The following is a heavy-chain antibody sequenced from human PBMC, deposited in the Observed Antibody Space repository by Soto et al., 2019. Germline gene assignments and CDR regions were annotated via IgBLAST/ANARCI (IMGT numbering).Heavy chain of an antibody. J-gene: IGHJ6*02. D-gene: IGHD6-13*01. Sequence: ASVKVSCKASGYTFTSYDINWVRQATGQGLEWMGWMNPNSGNTGYAQKFQGRVTMTRNTSISTAYMELSSLRSEDTAVYYCVRGRWAAAGPYYYYGMDVWGQGTTVTVSS. CDR2: MNPNSGNT. CDR3: VRGRWAAAGPYYYYGMDV. CDR1: GYTFTSYD. V-gene: IGHV1-8*01.